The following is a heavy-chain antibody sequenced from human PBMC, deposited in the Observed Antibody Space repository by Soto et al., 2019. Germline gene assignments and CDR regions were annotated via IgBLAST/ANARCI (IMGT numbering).Heavy chain of an antibody. J-gene: IGHJ6*02. CDR2: IIPIFGTA. V-gene: IGHV1-69*13. CDR3: AREITMVRGAIRSYGMDV. CDR1: GGTFSSYA. D-gene: IGHD3-10*01. Sequence: SVKVSCKASGGTFSSYAISWVRQAPGQGLEWMGGIIPIFGTANYAQKFQGRVTITADESTSTAYMELSSLRSEDTAVYYCAREITMVRGAIRSYGMDVWRQGTTVTVSS.